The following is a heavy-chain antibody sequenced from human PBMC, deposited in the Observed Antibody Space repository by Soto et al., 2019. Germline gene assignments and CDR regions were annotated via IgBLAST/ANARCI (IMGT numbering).Heavy chain of an antibody. CDR3: ARRWGYSYDF. D-gene: IGHD5-18*01. CDR1: GDSISTDY. Sequence: SETLSLTCTVSGDSISTDYWSWIRQSPGKGLEWIGFIYYGGSTNYNPSLKSRVTISVDTSKNQFSLKLSSVTAADTAVYYCARRWGYSYDFWGQGTLVTVSS. J-gene: IGHJ4*02. CDR2: IYYGGST. V-gene: IGHV4-59*08.